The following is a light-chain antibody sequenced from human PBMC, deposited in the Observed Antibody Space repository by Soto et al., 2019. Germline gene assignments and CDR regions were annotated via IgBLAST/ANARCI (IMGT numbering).Light chain of an antibody. V-gene: IGKV1-5*03. J-gene: IGKJ1*01. CDR1: RNIASW. CDR3: QEFHSSSRT. CDR2: SAS. Sequence: DIRMTQSPSTLSASLGVRVTISCLASRNIASWLAWYHQRPGGIPQLLIYSASNLQNGVPSRFSGSGSGTDFTLTINGLQPDDFATYYCQEFHSSSRTFGQGTRVDMK.